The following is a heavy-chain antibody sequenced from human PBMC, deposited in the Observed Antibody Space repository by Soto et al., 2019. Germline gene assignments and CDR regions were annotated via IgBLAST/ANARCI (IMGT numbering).Heavy chain of an antibody. CDR3: AMGDSSGYYIWGIDY. CDR1: GGTFSSYA. D-gene: IGHD3-22*01. V-gene: IGHV1-69*01. CDR2: IIPIFGTA. J-gene: IGHJ4*02. Sequence: VKVSCKASGGTFSSYAISWVRQAPGQGLEWMGGIIPIFGTANYAQKFQGRVTITADESTSTAYMELSSPRSEDTAVYYCAMGDSSGYYIWGIDYWGQGTLVTVSS.